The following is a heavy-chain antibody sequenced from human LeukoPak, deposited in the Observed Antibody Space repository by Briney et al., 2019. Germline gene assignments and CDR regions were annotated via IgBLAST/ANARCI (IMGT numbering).Heavy chain of an antibody. CDR1: GGSISSSSYF. V-gene: IGHV4-39*01. J-gene: IGHJ3*02. CDR3: ARQSGYGANNAFNI. CDR2: IDYSGST. D-gene: IGHD5-12*01. Sequence: PSETLSLTCTVSGGSISSSSYFWAWIRQPPRKGLEWIGSIDYSGSTYYNPSLKSRVTISVDTSKNQFSLRLSSVTAADTAVYFCARQSGYGANNAFNIWGQGTTVTVSS.